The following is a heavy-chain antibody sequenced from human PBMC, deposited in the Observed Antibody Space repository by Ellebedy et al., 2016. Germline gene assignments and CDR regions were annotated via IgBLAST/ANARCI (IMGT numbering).Heavy chain of an antibody. D-gene: IGHD1-14*01. CDR1: GFTFSRFG. CDR3: ARVRSPELYKKQAMDV. Sequence: GGSLRLSXAASGFTFSRFGIHWVRQAPGKGLEWVALISDDGSEKYYTDSVKGRFTISRDNSKIRVFLQLNSLRLEDTAVYYCARVRSPELYKKQAMDVWGQGTTVTVSS. CDR2: ISDDGSEK. V-gene: IGHV3-30*13. J-gene: IGHJ6*02.